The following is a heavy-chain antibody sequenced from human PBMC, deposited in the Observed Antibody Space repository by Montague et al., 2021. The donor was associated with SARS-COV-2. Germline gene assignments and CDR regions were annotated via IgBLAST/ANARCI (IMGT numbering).Heavy chain of an antibody. J-gene: IGHJ6*02. CDR1: GGSFSGYY. V-gene: IGHV4-34*01. CDR2: INHSGST. Sequence: SETLSLTCAVYGGSFSGYYWSWIRQPPGKGLEWNGEINHSGSTNYNPSLKSRVTISVDTSKNQFSLKLSSVTAADTAVYYCTREGYQVLWSDYYYYGMDVWGQGTTVTASS. CDR3: TREGYQVLWSDYYYYGMDV. D-gene: IGHD2-2*01.